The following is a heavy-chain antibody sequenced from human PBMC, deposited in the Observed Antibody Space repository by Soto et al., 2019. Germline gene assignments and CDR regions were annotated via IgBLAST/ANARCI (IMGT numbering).Heavy chain of an antibody. V-gene: IGHV3-11*01. Sequence: QVQLVESGGGLVKPGGSLRLSCAASGFTFSDYYMSWIRQAPGKGLEWISYISNSGNTIYYADSVKGRFTISRDNAKKSVLQQMSSQRAEDTAVYYCARGHDSGGGVDYWGQGTLMNVS. J-gene: IGHJ4*02. CDR3: ARGHDSGGGVDY. D-gene: IGHD3-22*01. CDR2: ISNSGNTI. CDR1: GFTFSDYY.